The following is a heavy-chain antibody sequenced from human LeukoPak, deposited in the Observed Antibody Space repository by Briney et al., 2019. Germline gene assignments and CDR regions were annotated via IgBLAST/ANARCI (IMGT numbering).Heavy chain of an antibody. V-gene: IGHV3-15*01. D-gene: IGHD3-10*01. CDR3: ASYGSGSHDY. J-gene: IGHJ4*02. CDR2: IKTKTEGGTT. CDR1: GFTFSNAW. Sequence: GGSLRLSCAASGFTFSNAWMNWVRQAPGKGLEWVGRIKTKTEGGTTDYAAPVKGRLTISRDDSKNAVYLQMNSLKTEDTAVYYCASYGSGSHDYWGQGSLVTVSS.